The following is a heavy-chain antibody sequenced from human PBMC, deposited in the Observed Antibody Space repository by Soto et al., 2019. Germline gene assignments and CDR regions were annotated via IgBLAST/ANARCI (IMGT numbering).Heavy chain of an antibody. CDR3: ARDLRPEWALDY. CDR2: IWYDGSNK. CDR1: GFTFSSYG. V-gene: IGHV3-33*01. D-gene: IGHD1-26*01. Sequence: GGSLRLSCAASGFTFSSYGMHWVRQAPGKGLEWVAVIWYDGSNKYYADSVKGRFTISRDNSKNTLYLQMNSLRAEDTAVYYCARDLRPEWALDYWGQGTLVTVSS. J-gene: IGHJ4*02.